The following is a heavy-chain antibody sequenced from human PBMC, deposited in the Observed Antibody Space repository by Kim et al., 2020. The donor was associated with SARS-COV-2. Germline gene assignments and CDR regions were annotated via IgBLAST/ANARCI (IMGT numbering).Heavy chain of an antibody. CDR1: GYTFTSYY. Sequence: ASVKVSCKASGYTFTSYYMHWVRQAPGQGLEWMGINNPSGGSTSYAQKFQGRVTMTRDTSTSTVYMELSSLRSEDTAVYYCARDIVVVPAAQGLQHWGQGTLVTVSS. D-gene: IGHD2-2*01. V-gene: IGHV1-46*01. CDR3: ARDIVVVPAAQGLQH. J-gene: IGHJ1*01. CDR2: NNPSGGST.